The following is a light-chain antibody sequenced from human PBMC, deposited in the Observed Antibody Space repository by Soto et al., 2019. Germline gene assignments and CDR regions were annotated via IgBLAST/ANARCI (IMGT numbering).Light chain of an antibody. V-gene: IGKV3-20*01. J-gene: IGKJ2*01. Sequence: EIVLTQSPGTLSLSPGERATLSCRASQSVSSSYLAWYQQKPGQAPRLLIYDASSRATGIPDRFSGSGSGTDFTLTISRLEREDLAVYYCLQYGSSLYTFGQGTKLEIK. CDR2: DAS. CDR1: QSVSSSY. CDR3: LQYGSSLYT.